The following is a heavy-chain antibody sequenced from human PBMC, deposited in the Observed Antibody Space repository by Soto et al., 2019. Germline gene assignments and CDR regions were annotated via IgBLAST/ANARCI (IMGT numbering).Heavy chain of an antibody. CDR3: ARDLYYFDY. V-gene: IGHV4-39*02. CDR2: MFYSGLT. Sequence: SETLSLTCSVSGYSVSSSDYYWAWIRQPPGKGLEWIGSMFYSGLTYYNPSLKSRVTLSVDTSKNPFAVRLNSVTAADTAVYYCARDLYYFDYGGQGTLVTVSS. CDR1: GYSVSSSDYY. J-gene: IGHJ4*02.